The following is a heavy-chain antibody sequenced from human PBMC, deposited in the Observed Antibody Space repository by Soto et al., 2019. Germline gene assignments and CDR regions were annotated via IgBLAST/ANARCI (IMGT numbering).Heavy chain of an antibody. Sequence: PGGSLRLSCAASGFTFSSYALSWVRQAPGKGLGCVSAISGSGASTYYADSVTGRFTISRDNPQNTLYLQMNSLRAEDTAVYYCAKDHPARLSLSSFDSWGQGTLVTVSS. CDR3: AKDHPARLSLSSFDS. CDR1: GFTFSSYA. D-gene: IGHD3-16*01. J-gene: IGHJ4*02. V-gene: IGHV3-23*01. CDR2: ISGSGAST.